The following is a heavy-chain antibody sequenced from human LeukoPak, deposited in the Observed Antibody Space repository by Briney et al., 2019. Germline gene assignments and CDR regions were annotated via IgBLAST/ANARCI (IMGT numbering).Heavy chain of an antibody. CDR3: AREGWPYCSSTSCYRGSFDY. V-gene: IGHV3-21*01. CDR1: GSTFSSYG. D-gene: IGHD2-2*02. CDR2: ISSSSSYI. Sequence: GRSLRLSCAASGSTFSSYGMHWVRQAPGKGLEWVSSISSSSSYIYYADSVKGRFTISRDNAKNSLYLQMNSLRAEDTAVYYCAREGWPYCSSTSCYRGSFDYWGQGTLVTVSS. J-gene: IGHJ4*02.